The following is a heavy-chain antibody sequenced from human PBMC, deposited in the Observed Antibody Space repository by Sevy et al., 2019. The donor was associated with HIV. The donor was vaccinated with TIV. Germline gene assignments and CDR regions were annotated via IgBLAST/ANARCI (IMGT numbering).Heavy chain of an antibody. Sequence: GGSLRLSCEALAFSFSNYGMHWVRQAPGKGPEWVSSIRLDGNDKQYADSVKGRFTISRDNSKNTLNLQMNSLRAEDTAVYYCARDPGYSGYDWGALTYYFDYWGQGTLVTVSS. J-gene: IGHJ4*02. V-gene: IGHV3-30*02. CDR3: ARDPGYSGYDWGALTYYFDY. D-gene: IGHD5-12*01. CDR2: IRLDGNDK. CDR1: AFSFSNYG.